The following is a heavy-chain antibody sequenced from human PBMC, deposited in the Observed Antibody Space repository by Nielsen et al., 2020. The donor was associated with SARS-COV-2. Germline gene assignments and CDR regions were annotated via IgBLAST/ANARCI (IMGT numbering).Heavy chain of an antibody. Sequence: GGSLRLSCAASGFTFSDYYMSWIRQAPGKGLEWVSYISSSSYTNYADSVKGRFTISRDNAKNSLYLQMNSLRAEDTAVYYCTTAGCSSTSCPQADAFDIWGQGTMVTVSS. J-gene: IGHJ3*02. V-gene: IGHV3-11*05. CDR3: TTAGCSSTSCPQADAFDI. CDR1: GFTFSDYY. D-gene: IGHD2-2*01. CDR2: ISSSSYT.